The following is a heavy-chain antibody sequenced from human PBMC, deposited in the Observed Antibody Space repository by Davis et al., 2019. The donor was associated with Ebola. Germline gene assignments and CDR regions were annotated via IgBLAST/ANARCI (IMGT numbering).Heavy chain of an antibody. CDR2: IRSKAYDGTT. Sequence: GESLKISCTASGFTFGDYAMSWFRQAPGKGLEWVGFIRSKAYDGTTEYAASVKGRFTISRDDSKSIAYLQMNSLKTEDTAVYYCTREATTVTTKYYYYYGMDVWGQGTTVTVSS. D-gene: IGHD4-17*01. J-gene: IGHJ6*02. CDR1: GFTFGDYA. CDR3: TREATTVTTKYYYYYGMDV. V-gene: IGHV3-49*03.